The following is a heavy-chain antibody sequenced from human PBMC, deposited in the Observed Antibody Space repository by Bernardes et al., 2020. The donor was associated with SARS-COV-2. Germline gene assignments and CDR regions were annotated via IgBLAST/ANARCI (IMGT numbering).Heavy chain of an antibody. CDR1: GFTFSSYW. D-gene: IGHD6-13*01. CDR2: INSDGSST. CDR3: ATLTVGGSIAAAGSPIAFDI. V-gene: IGHV3-74*01. Sequence: GGSLRLSCAASGFTFSSYWMHWVRQAPGKGLVWVSRINSDGSSTSYADSVKGRFTISRDNAKNTLYLQMNSLRVEDTAVYYCATLTVGGSIAAAGSPIAFDIWGQGTMVTVSS. J-gene: IGHJ3*02.